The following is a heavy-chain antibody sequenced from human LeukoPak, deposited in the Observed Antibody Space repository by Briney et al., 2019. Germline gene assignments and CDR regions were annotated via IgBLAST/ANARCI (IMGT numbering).Heavy chain of an antibody. V-gene: IGHV3-13*01. D-gene: IGHD3-10*01. CDR3: ARGNWAYYASGIYGMDV. J-gene: IGHJ6*02. CDR1: GFTFSTYD. Sequence: PGGSLRLSCAASGFTFSTYDMHWVRQPAGKGLEWVSTIGADAETYYPGSVRGRFTITRDNAKNTSHLQMNSLRAGDTAVYFCARGNWAYYASGIYGMDVWGQGTTVTVSS. CDR2: IGADAET.